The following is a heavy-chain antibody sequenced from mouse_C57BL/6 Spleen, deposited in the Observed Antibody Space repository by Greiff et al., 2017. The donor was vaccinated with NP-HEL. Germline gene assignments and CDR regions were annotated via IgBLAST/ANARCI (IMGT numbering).Heavy chain of an antibody. D-gene: IGHD2-4*01. Sequence: EVKLVESGGDLVKPGGSLKLSCAASGFTFSSYGMSWVRQTPDKRLEWVATISSGGSYTYYPDSVKGRFTISRDNAKNTLYLQMSSLKSEDTAMYYCARHRYDYYFDYWGQGTTLTVSS. CDR1: GFTFSSYG. CDR3: ARHRYDYYFDY. V-gene: IGHV5-6*01. CDR2: ISSGGSYT. J-gene: IGHJ2*01.